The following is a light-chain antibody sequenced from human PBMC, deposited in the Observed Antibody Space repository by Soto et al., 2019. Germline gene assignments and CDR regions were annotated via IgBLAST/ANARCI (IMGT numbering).Light chain of an antibody. CDR1: SSDVGAFNF. J-gene: IGLJ1*01. Sequence: QSALTQPASVSGSPGQSITISCTGTSSDVGAFNFVSWHQQHPGKAPKLMIYNVYDRPSGVSYRFSGSKYGNTASLTISGLQGEDEADYYCSSYTVSRTYVFGTATKVTVL. CDR2: NVY. CDR3: SSYTVSRTYV. V-gene: IGLV2-14*03.